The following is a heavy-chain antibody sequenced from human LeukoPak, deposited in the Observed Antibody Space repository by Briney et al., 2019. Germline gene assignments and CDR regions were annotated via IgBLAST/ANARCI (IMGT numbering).Heavy chain of an antibody. J-gene: IGHJ6*04. CDR3: ARDSYYDFWSGYYGV. CDR2: ISGSGGST. CDR1: GFTFSSYG. V-gene: IGHV3-23*01. Sequence: GGSLRLSCAASGFTFSSYGMSWVRQAPGKGLEWVSGISGSGGSTYYADSVKGRFTISRDNSKSTLYLQMNSLRAEDTAVYYCARDSYYDFWSGYYGVWGKGTTVTISS. D-gene: IGHD3-3*01.